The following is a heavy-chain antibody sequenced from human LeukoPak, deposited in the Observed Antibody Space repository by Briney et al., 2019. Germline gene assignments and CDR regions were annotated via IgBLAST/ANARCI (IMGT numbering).Heavy chain of an antibody. D-gene: IGHD4-17*01. CDR2: INHSGST. CDR3: ARYGDFVEGFDY. V-gene: IGHV4-34*01. CDR1: GGSFSGYY. Sequence: PSETLSLTCAVYGGSFSGYYWGWIRQPPGKGLEWIGEINHSGSTNYNPSLKSRVTISVDTSKNQFSLKLRSVTAADTAVYYCARYGDFVEGFDYWGQGTLVTVSS. J-gene: IGHJ4*02.